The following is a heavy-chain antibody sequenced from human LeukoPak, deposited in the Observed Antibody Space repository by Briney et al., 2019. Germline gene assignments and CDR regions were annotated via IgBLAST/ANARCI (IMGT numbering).Heavy chain of an antibody. CDR1: GFTFSSYA. J-gene: IGHJ4*02. CDR2: ISYDGSNK. D-gene: IGHD3-22*01. V-gene: IGHV3-30-3*01. Sequence: PGGSLRLPCAASGFTFSSYAMHWVRQAPGKGLEWVAVISYDGSNKYYADSVKGRFTISRDNSKNTLYLQMNSLRAEDTAVYYCARDSGSSGLLDYWGQGTLVTVSS. CDR3: ARDSGSSGLLDY.